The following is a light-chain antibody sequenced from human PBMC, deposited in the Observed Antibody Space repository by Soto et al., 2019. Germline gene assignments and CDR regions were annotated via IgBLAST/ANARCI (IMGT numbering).Light chain of an antibody. CDR2: EGS. CDR1: SSDVGGYDV. Sequence: QSVLTQPASVSGSPGQSITISCTGTSSDVGGYDVLSWYQQHPGKAPKLMIYEGSQRPSGVSNRFSGSKSGNTASMTISGLKAEDEAHYYCCSYAGSTTFWVFGGGTQLTVL. J-gene: IGLJ3*02. CDR3: CSYAGSTTFWV. V-gene: IGLV2-23*03.